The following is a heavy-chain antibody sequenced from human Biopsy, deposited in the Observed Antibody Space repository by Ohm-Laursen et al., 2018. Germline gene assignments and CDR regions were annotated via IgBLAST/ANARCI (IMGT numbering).Heavy chain of an antibody. CDR1: GFDFCDYS. CDR3: ARAYPPPGRRLVVVAGDFDC. J-gene: IGHJ4*02. V-gene: IGHV3-21*01. Sequence: SLRLSCSASGFDFCDYSLSWVRQAPGTGLEWVSSVITTSSYIYYTDSEKGRFTISRDNAKNSLYLQMNSLRAEDTAVYFFARAYPPPGRRLVVVAGDFDCWGQGTRVTVSS. D-gene: IGHD2-15*01. CDR2: VITTSSYI.